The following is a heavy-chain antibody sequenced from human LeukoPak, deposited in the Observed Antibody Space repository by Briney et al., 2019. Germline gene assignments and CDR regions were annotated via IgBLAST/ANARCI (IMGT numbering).Heavy chain of an antibody. D-gene: IGHD2-8*01. J-gene: IGHJ4*02. CDR2: LSYDGNYE. V-gene: IGHV3-30*03. Sequence: PGGSLRLSCAASGFTFSSYGMHWVRQAPGKGLEWVAVLSYDGNYEYCADSVKGRFAISRDNSENTLYLQMNSLRAEDTAVYYCARYAEYAVSTPCYWGQGTLVTVSA. CDR1: GFTFSSYG. CDR3: ARYAEYAVSTPCY.